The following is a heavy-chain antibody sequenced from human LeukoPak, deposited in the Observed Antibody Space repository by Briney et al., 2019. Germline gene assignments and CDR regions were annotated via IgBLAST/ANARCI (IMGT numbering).Heavy chain of an antibody. CDR1: SVSISSGGYY. CDR2: IYYSGST. Sequence: SETLSLTCTVSSVSISSGGYYWSWIRQHPGKGLEWIGYIYYSGSTYYNPSLKSRVTISVDTSKNQFSLRLSSVTAADTAVYYCARVYYDSSGYSYFQHWGQGTLVTVSS. J-gene: IGHJ1*01. V-gene: IGHV4-31*03. CDR3: ARVYYDSSGYSYFQH. D-gene: IGHD3-22*01.